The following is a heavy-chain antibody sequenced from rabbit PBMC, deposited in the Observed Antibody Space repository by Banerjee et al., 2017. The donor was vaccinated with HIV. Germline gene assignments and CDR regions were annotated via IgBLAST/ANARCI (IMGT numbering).Heavy chain of an antibody. D-gene: IGHD1-1*01. CDR2: IYVGSSGST. V-gene: IGHV1S45*01. CDR1: GFSFSSDYW. Sequence: QQQLEESGGGLVKPGGTLTLTCTASGFSFSSDYWICWVRQAPGKGLEWIASIYVGSSGSTYYASWAKGRFTISKTSSTTVTLQMTSLAAADTATYFCARESYVGSAGYYPTYYFDLWGPGTLVTVS. J-gene: IGHJ4*01. CDR3: ARESYVGSAGYYPTYYFDL.